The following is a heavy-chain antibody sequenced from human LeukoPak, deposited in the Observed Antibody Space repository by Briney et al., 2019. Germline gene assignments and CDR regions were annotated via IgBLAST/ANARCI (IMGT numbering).Heavy chain of an antibody. D-gene: IGHD1-14*01. V-gene: IGHV4-4*02. CDR3: ARNPGY. CDR1: GGSISSSHW. J-gene: IGHJ1*01. CDR2: IYHSGGT. Sequence: PSETLSLTCVVSGGSISSSHWWNWVRQPPGKGLEWIGEIYHSGGTNYNSSLKTRVTISVDKSKNQFSLILSSVTATDTAVYYCARNPGYWGQGIWSPSPQ.